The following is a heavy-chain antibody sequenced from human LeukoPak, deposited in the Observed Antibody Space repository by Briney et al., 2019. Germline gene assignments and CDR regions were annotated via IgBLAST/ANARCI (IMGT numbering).Heavy chain of an antibody. CDR3: AKDRTRVGALPDY. V-gene: IGHV3-23*01. D-gene: IGHD1-26*01. Sequence: GGSLRLSCVVSGITLSNYGMSWVRQAPGKGLEWVSAISGSGGSTYYADSVKGRFTISRDNSKNTLYLQMNSLRAEDTAVYYCAKDRTRVGALPDYWGQGTLVTVSS. CDR2: ISGSGGST. CDR1: GITLSNYG. J-gene: IGHJ4*02.